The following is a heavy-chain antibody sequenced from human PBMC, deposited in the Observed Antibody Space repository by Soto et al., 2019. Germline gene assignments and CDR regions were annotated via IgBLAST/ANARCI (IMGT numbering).Heavy chain of an antibody. J-gene: IGHJ4*02. D-gene: IGHD3-22*01. CDR3: ATSYDSSGYDY. CDR1: GFTFSGYA. Sequence: GGSLRLSCTASGFTFSGYALSWVRQAPGKGLEWVSAVSGSGISTYRADSVKGRFTISRDNSKNTLYLQMNSLRADDTAVYYCATSYDSSGYDYWGQGTLVTVSS. V-gene: IGHV3-23*01. CDR2: VSGSGIST.